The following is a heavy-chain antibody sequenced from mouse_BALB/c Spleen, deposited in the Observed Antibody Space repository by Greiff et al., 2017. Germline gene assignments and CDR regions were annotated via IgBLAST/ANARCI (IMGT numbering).Heavy chain of an antibody. V-gene: IGHV5-9-1*01. D-gene: IGHD1-1*01. CDR2: ISSGGSYT. CDR3: AREVVHYYAMDY. Sequence: DVMLVESGGGLVKPGGSLKLSCAASGFTFSSYAMSWVRQTPEKRLEWVATISSGGSYTYYPDSVKGRFTISRDNAKNTLYLQMSSLRSEDTAMYYCAREVVHYYAMDYWGQGTSVTVSS. CDR1: GFTFSSYA. J-gene: IGHJ4*01.